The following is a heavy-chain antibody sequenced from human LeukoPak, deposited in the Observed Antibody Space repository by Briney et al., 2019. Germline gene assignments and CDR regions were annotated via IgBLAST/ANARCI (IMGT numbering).Heavy chain of an antibody. CDR1: YYSFTSYG. CDR3: ARGYSGYGPHDY. CDR2: ISAYSGKT. Sequence: ASVKVSRKASYYSFTSYGISWVRQAPGQGLEWMGWISAYSGKTSYAQNLQGRVTMTKDTSTTTAYMELRSLRSDDTAVYYCARGYSGYGPHDYWGQGTLVTVSS. V-gene: IGHV1-18*01. D-gene: IGHD5-12*01. J-gene: IGHJ4*02.